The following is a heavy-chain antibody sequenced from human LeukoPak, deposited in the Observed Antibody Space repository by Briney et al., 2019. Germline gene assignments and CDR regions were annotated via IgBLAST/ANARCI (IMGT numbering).Heavy chain of an antibody. CDR1: GFTFGSYE. Sequence: GGSLRLPCAASGFTFGSYEMNWVRQAPGKGLEWVSYISSSGSTIYYADSVKGRFTISRDNSKNSLYLQMNSLRAEDTAVYYCVYGADAFDIWGQGTMVTVSS. J-gene: IGHJ3*02. CDR3: VYGADAFDI. V-gene: IGHV3-48*03. CDR2: ISSSGSTI. D-gene: IGHD3-10*01.